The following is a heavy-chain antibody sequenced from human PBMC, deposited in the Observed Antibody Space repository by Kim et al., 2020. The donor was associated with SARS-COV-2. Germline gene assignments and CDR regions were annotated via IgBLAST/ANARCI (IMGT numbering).Heavy chain of an antibody. J-gene: IGHJ4*02. D-gene: IGHD1-7*01. CDR3: AKDGAGTTSLAPDY. V-gene: IGHV3-23*01. Sequence: ADPVKGRFTSSRDNSKNTLYLQMNSLRAEDTAVYYCAKDGAGTTSLAPDYWGQGTLVTVSS.